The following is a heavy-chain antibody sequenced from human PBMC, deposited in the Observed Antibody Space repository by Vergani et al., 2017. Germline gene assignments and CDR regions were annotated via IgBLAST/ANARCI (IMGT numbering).Heavy chain of an antibody. J-gene: IGHJ4*02. CDR1: GFALNRHA. Sequence: QVQLVESGGGVVQPGTSLRLSCVVSGFALNRHAMYWVRQAPGKGLEWVVGISFDGTNEYYPDLVKGRFTISRDIAKNTLYLQVRSLRLEDTGVYHCVRHRGLCARVRCYTEAWDYWGQGTPVTVSS. D-gene: IGHD2-2*02. V-gene: IGHV3-30-3*01. CDR3: VRHRGLCARVRCYTEAWDY. CDR2: ISFDGTNE.